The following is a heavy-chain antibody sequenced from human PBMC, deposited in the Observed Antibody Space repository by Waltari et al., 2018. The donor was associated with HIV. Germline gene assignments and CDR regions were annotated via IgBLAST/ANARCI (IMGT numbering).Heavy chain of an antibody. J-gene: IGHJ5*02. CDR2: IYYSGRT. Sequence: QVELQESGPGLVKPSETLSLPCTVSGGSLTSYYWSWIRQSPGLGLEWIGHIYYSGRTTYNPSLKGRVIMSLDTSKNHIALNLRSLSAADTAVYYCARDLVVAAAEGFDPWGQGILVTVSS. CDR1: GGSLTSYY. D-gene: IGHD2-15*01. V-gene: IGHV4-59*01. CDR3: ARDLVVAAAEGFDP.